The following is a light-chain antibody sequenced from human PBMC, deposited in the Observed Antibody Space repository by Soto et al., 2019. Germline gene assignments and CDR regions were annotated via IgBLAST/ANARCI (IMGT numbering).Light chain of an antibody. Sequence: EIVLTQYPGTLSLSPGERATVSCRASQSISSNYVAWYQQKPGQAPRLLIYDASTRATGIPNRYSGSGSGTDFTLTISRLEPEDSAVFYCQQYGDSPTFGQGTKVDIK. J-gene: IGKJ1*01. CDR1: QSISSNY. CDR3: QQYGDSPT. CDR2: DAS. V-gene: IGKV3-20*01.